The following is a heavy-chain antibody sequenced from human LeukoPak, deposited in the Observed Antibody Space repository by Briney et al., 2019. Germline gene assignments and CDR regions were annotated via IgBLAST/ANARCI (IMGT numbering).Heavy chain of an antibody. J-gene: IGHJ4*02. D-gene: IGHD2-15*01. CDR2: INPNSGGT. Sequence: GASVKVSCKASGYTFTVHYMHWVRQAPGQGLEWMGWINPNSGGTNYAQKFQGRVTMTRDTSISTAYMELSRLRSDDTAVYYCATDPVGYCTANGCYSVDYWGQGTLVTVSS. CDR1: GYTFTVHY. CDR3: ATDPVGYCTANGCYSVDY. V-gene: IGHV1-2*02.